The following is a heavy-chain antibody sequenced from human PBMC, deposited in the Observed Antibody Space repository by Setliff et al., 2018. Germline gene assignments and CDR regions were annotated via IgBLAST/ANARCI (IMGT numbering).Heavy chain of an antibody. J-gene: IGHJ6*02. D-gene: IGHD3-22*01. CDR2: IYHSGSA. CDR1: GDSISSGDYF. CDR3: ARDPYYYDSIDVYYGMDV. Sequence: SETLSLTCTVSGDSISSGDYFWSWIRQPPGKGLEWIAYIYHSGSAYYNPSLKSRVTISVDTSKNQFSLKLSSVTAADTAVYYCARDPYYYDSIDVYYGMDVWGQGTTVTVSS. V-gene: IGHV4-30-4*08.